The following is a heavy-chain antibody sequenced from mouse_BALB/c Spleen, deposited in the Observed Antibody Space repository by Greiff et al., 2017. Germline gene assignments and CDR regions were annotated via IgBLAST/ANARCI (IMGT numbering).Heavy chain of an antibody. CDR3: ASGGRCYFDY. CDR2: INSNGGST. Sequence: EVKLVESGGGLVQPGGSLKLSCAASGFTFSSYGMAWVRQTPDKRLELVATINSNGGSTYYPDSVKGRVTISRDNAKSTLYMQMSSLKAEDTAMYYCASGGRCYFDYWGQGTTVTVSS. J-gene: IGHJ2*01. CDR1: GFTFSSYG. V-gene: IGHV5-6-3*01.